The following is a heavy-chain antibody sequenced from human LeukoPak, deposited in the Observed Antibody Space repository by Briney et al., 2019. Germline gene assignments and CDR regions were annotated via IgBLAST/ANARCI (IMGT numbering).Heavy chain of an antibody. Sequence: PSETLSLTCTVSGGSISSYYWGWVRQPPGKALEWIGNIFYSGSTYYSPSLKSRVTISLDTSRNQFSLKLNSVTAADTAVYYCAKSNGYGLIDIWGQGTMVTVSS. V-gene: IGHV4-39*07. CDR3: AKSNGYGLIDI. D-gene: IGHD3-10*01. J-gene: IGHJ3*02. CDR1: GGSISSYY. CDR2: IFYSGST.